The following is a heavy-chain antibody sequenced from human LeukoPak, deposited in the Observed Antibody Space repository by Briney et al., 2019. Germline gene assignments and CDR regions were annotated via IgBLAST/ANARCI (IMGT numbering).Heavy chain of an antibody. CDR2: ISGGGGST. J-gene: IGHJ3*02. CDR3: AKTTEGYSSGWRYDAFDI. D-gene: IGHD6-19*01. V-gene: IGHV3-23*01. CDR1: GFTFTSYS. Sequence: PGGSLRLSCAASGFTFTSYSMNWVRQAPGKGLEWVSTISGGGGSTYYADSVKGRFTISRDNSKNTLYLQMNSLRAEDTAVYYCAKTTEGYSSGWRYDAFDIWGQGTMVTVSS.